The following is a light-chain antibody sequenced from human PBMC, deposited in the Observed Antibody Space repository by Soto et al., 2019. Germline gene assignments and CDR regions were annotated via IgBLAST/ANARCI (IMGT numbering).Light chain of an antibody. CDR3: HQRQSWPRT. CDR2: QTS. Sequence: EIVLTQSPSTLSSFPCDRVTLSCRASRYINTRLAWYQHRPGQAPRLLIYQTSLRAAGIPARFSASGSGTDFTLTISDVQPEDFALYYCHQRQSWPRTFGQGTKVDIK. CDR1: RYINTR. V-gene: IGKV3-11*01. J-gene: IGKJ1*01.